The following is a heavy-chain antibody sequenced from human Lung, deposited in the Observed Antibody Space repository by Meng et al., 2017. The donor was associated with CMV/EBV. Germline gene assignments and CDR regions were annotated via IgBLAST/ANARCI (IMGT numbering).Heavy chain of an antibody. CDR1: GFTFSSYA. D-gene: IGHD3-9*01. V-gene: IGHV3-23*03. CDR2: IYSGGSST. CDR3: AKEHREFDWLHYFDY. J-gene: IGHJ4*02. Sequence: GGSLRLXCAASGFTFSSYAMSWVRQAPGKGLEWVSVIYSGGSSTYYADSVKGRFTISRDNSKNTLYLQMNSLRAEETAVYYCAKEHREFDWLHYFDYWGQGTXVTGCS.